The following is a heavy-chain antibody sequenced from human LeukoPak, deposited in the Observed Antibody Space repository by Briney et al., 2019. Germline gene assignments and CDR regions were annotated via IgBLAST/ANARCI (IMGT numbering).Heavy chain of an antibody. Sequence: SETLSLTCTVSGGSISSYYWSWIRQPPGKGLEWIGYIYYSGSTNYNPSLTSRVTISVDTSKNQFSLKLSSVTAADTAVYYCARILGGGVDYYYYYYMDVWGKGTTVTVSS. CDR3: ARILGGGVDYYYYYYMDV. V-gene: IGHV4-59*01. J-gene: IGHJ6*03. D-gene: IGHD3-16*01. CDR1: GGSISSYY. CDR2: IYYSGST.